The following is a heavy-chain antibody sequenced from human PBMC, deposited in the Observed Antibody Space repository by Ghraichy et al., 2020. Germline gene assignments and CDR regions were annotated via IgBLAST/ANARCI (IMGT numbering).Heavy chain of an antibody. J-gene: IGHJ4*02. CDR1: GFTFSNYA. Sequence: GILNISCAASGFTFSNYAMRWVRQAPGKGLEWVSGISGSGTSTYYADSVKGRFTISRDNSKNTLYLQMNSLRAEDTAVYYCAKGLNYYFDYWGQGTLVTVSS. D-gene: IGHD3-16*01. CDR2: ISGSGTST. CDR3: AKGLNYYFDY. V-gene: IGHV3-23*01.